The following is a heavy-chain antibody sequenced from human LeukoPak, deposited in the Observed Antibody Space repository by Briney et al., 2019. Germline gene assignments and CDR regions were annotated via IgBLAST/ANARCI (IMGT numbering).Heavy chain of an antibody. CDR1: GFTFSTYW. V-gene: IGHV3-7*01. J-gene: IGHJ5*02. Sequence: GGSLRLSGAASGFTFSTYWMSWVRQAPGKGLEWVANINRDGSEKYYGDSVKGRFTISRDNAENSLFLQMNSLRAEDTAVYYCARDVGYSYGAWGQGTLVTVSS. CDR3: ARDVGYSYGA. CDR2: INRDGSEK. D-gene: IGHD5-18*01.